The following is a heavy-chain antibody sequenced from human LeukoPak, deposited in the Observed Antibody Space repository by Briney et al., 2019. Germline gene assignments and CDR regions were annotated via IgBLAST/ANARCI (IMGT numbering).Heavy chain of an antibody. CDR2: MNPNSGNT. CDR3: ARATKNPNYYGSGLGYRPLGY. J-gene: IGHJ4*02. CDR1: GYTFTSYD. V-gene: IGHV1-8*01. Sequence: ASVKVSCKASGYTFTSYDINWVRQATGQGLEWMGWMNPNSGNTGYAQKFHGRVTMTRNTSISTAYMELSSLRSEDTAVYYCARATKNPNYYGSGLGYRPLGYWGQGTLVTVSS. D-gene: IGHD3-10*01.